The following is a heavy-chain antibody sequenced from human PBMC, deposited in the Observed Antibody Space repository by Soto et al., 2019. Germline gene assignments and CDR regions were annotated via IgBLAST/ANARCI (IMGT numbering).Heavy chain of an antibody. CDR2: INHSGST. Sequence: PSETLSLTCAVYGGSFSGYYWSWIRQPPGKGLEWIGEINHSGSTNYNPSLKSRVTISVDTSKNQFSLKLSSVTAADTAVYYCARKGRYCSSSSCYAWWFDPWGQGTLVTVS. D-gene: IGHD2-2*01. J-gene: IGHJ5*02. V-gene: IGHV4-34*01. CDR1: GGSFSGYY. CDR3: ARKGRYCSSSSCYAWWFDP.